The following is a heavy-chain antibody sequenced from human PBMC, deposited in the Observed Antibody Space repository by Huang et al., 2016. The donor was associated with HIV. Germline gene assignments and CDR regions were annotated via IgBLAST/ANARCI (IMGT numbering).Heavy chain of an antibody. CDR1: GGTVSRFS. J-gene: IGHJ4*02. CDR2: SIPLHDTT. CDR3: ARGVGNSNRGFDI. D-gene: IGHD5-18*01. Sequence: QVQLVQSGAEMKKSGSSVKVSCKASGGTVSRFSFTWVRQAPGHGLEWMGGSIPLHDTTDLEQKFRGRVTLTADESTNTAFMELSGLTSQDTAVYYCARGVGNSNRGFDIWGQGTLVTVS. V-gene: IGHV1-69*13.